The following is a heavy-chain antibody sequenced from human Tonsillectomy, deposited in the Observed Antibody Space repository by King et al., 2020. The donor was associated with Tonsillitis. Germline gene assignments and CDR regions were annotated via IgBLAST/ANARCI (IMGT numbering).Heavy chain of an antibody. CDR1: GFTFSSYW. V-gene: IGHV3-74*01. Sequence: VQLVESGGGLVQPGGSLRLSCAASGFTFSSYWMHWVRQVPGKGLVWVSRINSDGSSTSYADSVKGRFTISRDNAKNTLYLQMNSLRAEDTAMYYCVRDQDSGLPFVYWGQGTLVTVSS. CDR3: VRDQDSGLPFVY. J-gene: IGHJ4*02. D-gene: IGHD6-19*01. CDR2: INSDGSST.